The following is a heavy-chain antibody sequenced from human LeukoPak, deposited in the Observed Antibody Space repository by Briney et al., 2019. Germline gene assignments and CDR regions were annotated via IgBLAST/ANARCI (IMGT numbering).Heavy chain of an antibody. CDR1: GYTFTGYY. Sequence: GASVKVSCKASGYTFTGYYMHWVRQAPGQGLEWMGWINPNSGGTNYAQKFQGRVTMTRYTSISTAYMELSSLRSEDTAVYYCARVLRYFDWIPDYWGQGTLVTVSS. D-gene: IGHD3-9*01. V-gene: IGHV1-2*02. CDR3: ARVLRYFDWIPDY. J-gene: IGHJ4*02. CDR2: INPNSGGT.